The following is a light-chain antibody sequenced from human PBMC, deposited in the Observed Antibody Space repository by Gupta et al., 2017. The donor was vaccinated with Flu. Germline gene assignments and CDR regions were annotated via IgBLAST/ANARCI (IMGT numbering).Light chain of an antibody. CDR2: EVK. Sequence: QSITISCTGTSSDVGRYNYVSWYQQHPGKAHTLMIFEVKNRAAGDSNRFSWSKSGNTAALTISGAQAEDEDLYYCIANTGSSKLFGGGTKVTVL. CDR1: SSDVGRYNY. J-gene: IGLJ2*01. V-gene: IGLV2-14*01. CDR3: IANTGSSKL.